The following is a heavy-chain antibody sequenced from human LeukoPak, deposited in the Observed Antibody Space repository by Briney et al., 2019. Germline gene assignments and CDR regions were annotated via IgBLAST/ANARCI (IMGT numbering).Heavy chain of an antibody. CDR1: GGSISSYY. CDR3: ARGTGLMFLSYYYYMDV. D-gene: IGHD3-10*02. Sequence: SETLSLTCTVSGGSISSYYWSWIRQPPGKGLEWIGYIYYSGSTNYNPSLKSRVTISVDTSKNQFSLKLSSVTAADTAVYYCARGTGLMFLSYYYYMDVWGKGTTVTVSS. CDR2: IYYSGST. V-gene: IGHV4-59*01. J-gene: IGHJ6*03.